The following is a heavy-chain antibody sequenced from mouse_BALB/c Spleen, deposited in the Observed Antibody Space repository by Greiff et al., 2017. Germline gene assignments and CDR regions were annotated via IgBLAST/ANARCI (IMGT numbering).Heavy chain of an antibody. J-gene: IGHJ4*01. D-gene: IGHD2-14*01. V-gene: IGHV3-6*02. CDR3: ARDNRYYAMDY. CDR2: ISYDGSN. Sequence: EVKVEESGPGLVKPSQSLSLTCSVTGYSITSGYYWNWIRQFPGNKLEWMGYISYDGSNNYNPSLKNRISITRDTSKNQFFLKLNSVTTEDTATYYCARDNRYYAMDYWGQGTSVTVSS. CDR1: GYSITSGYY.